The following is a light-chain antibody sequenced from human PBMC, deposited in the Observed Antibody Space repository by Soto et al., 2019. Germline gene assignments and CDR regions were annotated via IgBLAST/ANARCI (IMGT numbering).Light chain of an antibody. CDR2: GAS. CDR1: QSVSSSY. V-gene: IGKV3-20*01. Sequence: EIVLTQSPGTLFLSPGERATLSCRASQSVSSSYLAWYQQKPGQAPRLLIYGASSRATGIPDRFSGSGSGTDFTMTISRLEPEDFAVYYCPQYGSSPWTFGQGTKVEIK. J-gene: IGKJ1*01. CDR3: PQYGSSPWT.